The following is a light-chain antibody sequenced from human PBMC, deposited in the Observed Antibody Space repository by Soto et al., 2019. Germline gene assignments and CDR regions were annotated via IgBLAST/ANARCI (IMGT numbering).Light chain of an antibody. CDR3: SSYAGNSISV. CDR2: EVS. V-gene: IGLV2-8*01. CDR1: SSDVGHYNF. J-gene: IGLJ2*01. Sequence: QSVLTQPPSASGSPGQSVTISCTGTSSDVGHYNFVSWYQQYPGKAPKLMIYEVSKRPSGVPDRFSGSKSGNTASLTVSGLQTEDEADYYCSSYAGNSISVFGGGTKVTVL.